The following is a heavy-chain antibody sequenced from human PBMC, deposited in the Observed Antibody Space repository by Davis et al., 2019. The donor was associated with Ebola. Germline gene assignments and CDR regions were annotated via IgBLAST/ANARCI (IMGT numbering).Heavy chain of an antibody. Sequence: GESLKISCSASGFTFSSYAMHWVRQAPGKGLEYVSAISSNGGSTYYADSVKGRFTISRDNSKNTLYLQMSSLRAEDTAVYYCAREPYGDYYFDYWGQGTLVTVSS. CDR2: ISSNGGST. D-gene: IGHD4-17*01. CDR1: GFTFSSYA. J-gene: IGHJ4*02. CDR3: AREPYGDYYFDY. V-gene: IGHV3-64D*08.